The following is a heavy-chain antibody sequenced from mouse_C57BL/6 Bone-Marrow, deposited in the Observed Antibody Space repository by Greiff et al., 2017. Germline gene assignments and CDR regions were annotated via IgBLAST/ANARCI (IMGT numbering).Heavy chain of an antibody. J-gene: IGHJ4*01. V-gene: IGHV5-4*03. Sequence: EVKLVEYGGGLVKPGGSLKLSCAASGFTFSSYAMSWVRQTPEKRLEWVATISDGGSYTYYPDNVKGRFTLSRDNAKNNLYLQMSHLKSEDTAMYYCARAYYSNPYAMDYWGQGTSVTVSS. CDR1: GFTFSSYA. CDR3: ARAYYSNPYAMDY. CDR2: ISDGGSYT. D-gene: IGHD2-5*01.